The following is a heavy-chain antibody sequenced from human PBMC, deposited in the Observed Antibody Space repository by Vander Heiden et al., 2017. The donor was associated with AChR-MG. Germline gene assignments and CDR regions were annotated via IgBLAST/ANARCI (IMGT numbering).Heavy chain of an antibody. CDR2: MNPNSGNT. J-gene: IGHJ5*02. V-gene: IGHV1-8*01. D-gene: IGHD3-9*01. Sequence: QVQLVQSGAEVQKPGASVKVSCKASGYTFTSYDINWVRQATGQGLEWMGWMNPNSGNTGYAQKFQGRITMTRNTSISTAYMELSSLRSEDTAVYYCARGLRYFDWLLSYNWFDPWGQGTLVTVSS. CDR1: GYTFTSYD. CDR3: ARGLRYFDWLLSYNWFDP.